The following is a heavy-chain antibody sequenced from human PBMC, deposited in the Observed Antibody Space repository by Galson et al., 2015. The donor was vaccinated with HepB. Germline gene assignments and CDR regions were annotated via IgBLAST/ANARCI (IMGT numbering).Heavy chain of an antibody. CDR3: ARGGGSSGYEFFDY. V-gene: IGHV1-18*01. CDR1: GYTFTSYE. CDR2: ISVYNGNT. J-gene: IGHJ4*02. D-gene: IGHD3-22*01. Sequence: SVKVSCKASGYTFTSYEISWVRQAPGQGLEWMGWISVYNGNTNYAQKFQGRVAMTTDTSTSTAYMELRSLRSDDKAVYYCARGGGSSGYEFFDYWGQGTLVTVSS.